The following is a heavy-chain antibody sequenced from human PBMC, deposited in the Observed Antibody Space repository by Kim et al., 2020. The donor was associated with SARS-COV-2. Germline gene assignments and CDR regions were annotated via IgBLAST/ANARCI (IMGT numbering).Heavy chain of an antibody. CDR2: ISAYNGNT. CDR3: ARETYYYDSSGYSDYYGMDV. D-gene: IGHD3-22*01. Sequence: ASVKVSCKASGYTFTSYGISWVRQAPGQGLEWMGWISAYNGNTNYAQKLQGRVTMTTDTSTSTAYMELRSLRSDDTAVYYCARETYYYDSSGYSDYYGMDVWGQGTTVTVSS. J-gene: IGHJ6*02. V-gene: IGHV1-18*01. CDR1: GYTFTSYG.